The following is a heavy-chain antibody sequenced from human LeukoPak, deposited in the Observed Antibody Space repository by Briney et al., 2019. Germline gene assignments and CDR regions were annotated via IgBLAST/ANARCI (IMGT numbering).Heavy chain of an antibody. D-gene: IGHD2-2*02. V-gene: IGHV3-23*01. CDR1: GFTFSSYA. Sequence: GGSLRLSCAASGFTFSSYAMSWVRQAPGKGLEWVSAISGSGGSTYYADSVKGRFTISRDNSKNALYLQMNSLRAEDTAVYYCAKEEGPSCYNLWDYWGQGTLVTVSS. CDR2: ISGSGGST. CDR3: AKEEGPSCYNLWDY. J-gene: IGHJ4*02.